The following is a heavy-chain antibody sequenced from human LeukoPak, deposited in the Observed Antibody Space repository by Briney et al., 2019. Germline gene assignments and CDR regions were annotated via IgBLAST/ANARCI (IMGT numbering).Heavy chain of an antibody. J-gene: IGHJ6*02. CDR3: AKDFTIFGVVIPGDV. CDR1: GFTFSSYG. D-gene: IGHD3-3*01. V-gene: IGHV3-30*18. Sequence: GRSLRLSCAASGFTFSSYGMHWVRQAPGKGLEWVAVMSYDGSNKYYADSVKGRFTISRDNSKNTLYLQMNSLRAEDTAVYYCAKDFTIFGVVIPGDVWGQGTTVTVSS. CDR2: MSYDGSNK.